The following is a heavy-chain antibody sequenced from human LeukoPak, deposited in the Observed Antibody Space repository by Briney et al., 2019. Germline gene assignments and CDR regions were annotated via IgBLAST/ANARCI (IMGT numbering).Heavy chain of an antibody. J-gene: IGHJ6*03. CDR3: ASTTGTTTSSHYYYYYYMDV. D-gene: IGHD1-1*01. CDR1: GGTFSSYA. Sequence: ASVKVSCKASGGTFSSYAISWVRQAPGQGLEWMGGIIPIFGTANYAQKFQGRVTITADKSTSTAYMELSSLRSEDTAVYYCASTTGTTTSSHYYYYYYMDVWGKGTTVTVSS. V-gene: IGHV1-69*06. CDR2: IIPIFGTA.